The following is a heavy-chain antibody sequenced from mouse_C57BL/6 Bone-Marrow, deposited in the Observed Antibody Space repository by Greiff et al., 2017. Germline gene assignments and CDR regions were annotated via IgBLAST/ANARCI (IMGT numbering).Heavy chain of an antibody. V-gene: IGHV14-2*01. D-gene: IGHD1-1*01. CDR1: GFNFTDYY. CDR3: TRSLIYYGTNY. Sequence: EVQLQQSGAELVKPGASVKLSCTASGFNFTDYYINWVKQRPEQGLEWIGRIVPEDGDTKYAPKFQDKATITADTSSNTAYLQLSSLTSEDTTVYYCTRSLIYYGTNYWGQGTTLTVSS. J-gene: IGHJ2*01. CDR2: IVPEDGDT.